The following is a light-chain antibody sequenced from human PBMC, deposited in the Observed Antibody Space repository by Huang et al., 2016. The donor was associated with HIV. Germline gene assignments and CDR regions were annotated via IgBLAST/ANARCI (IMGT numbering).Light chain of an antibody. CDR3: QQYNDWPPWT. J-gene: IGKJ1*01. Sequence: EIVMTQSPATLSVSPGERATLSCRTSQSVNSNLAWYQQKPGQAPRLLIYSASTRATGIPAMFSGSGSGTEFTLTISSLQSEDCAVYYCQQYNDWPPWTFGQGTKVEIK. CDR2: SAS. CDR1: QSVNSN. V-gene: IGKV3-15*01.